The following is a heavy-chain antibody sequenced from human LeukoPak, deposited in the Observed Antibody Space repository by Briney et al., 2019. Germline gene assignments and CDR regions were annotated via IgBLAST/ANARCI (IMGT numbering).Heavy chain of an antibody. Sequence: GGSLRLSCAASGFTFSDNYMTWVRQAPGKGLEWLSYISGNGGVIQYADSVEGRFTISRDNAKNLLYLQMDSLRAEDTAVYYCARDWYNNSDAFDLWGQGTMVTASS. D-gene: IGHD4-11*01. CDR3: ARDWYNNSDAFDL. V-gene: IGHV3-11*04. CDR2: ISGNGGVI. CDR1: GFTFSDNY. J-gene: IGHJ3*01.